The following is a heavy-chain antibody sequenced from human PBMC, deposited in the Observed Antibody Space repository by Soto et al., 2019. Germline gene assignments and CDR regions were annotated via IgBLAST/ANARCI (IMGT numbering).Heavy chain of an antibody. V-gene: IGHV4-39*07. D-gene: IGHD6-13*01. Sequence: PSETLSLTCTVSGGSISSSSYYWGWIRQPPGKGLEWIGYIFNTGSTNYNPSLKSRVTISVDTSKNQFSLKLSSVTAADTAVYYCARGSTGYSSSWYRYWGQGTLVTVSS. CDR2: IFNTGST. J-gene: IGHJ4*02. CDR1: GGSISSSSYY. CDR3: ARGSTGYSSSWYRY.